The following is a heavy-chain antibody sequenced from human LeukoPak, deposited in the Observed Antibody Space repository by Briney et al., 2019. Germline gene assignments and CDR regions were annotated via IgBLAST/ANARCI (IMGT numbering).Heavy chain of an antibody. CDR3: ARAWATGPDY. CDR1: GFTFSSYS. V-gene: IGHV3-48*02. D-gene: IGHD3-9*01. J-gene: IGHJ4*02. CDR2: ISSSSSTI. Sequence: GGSLRLSCAAPGFTFSSYSMNWVRQAPGKGLEWVSYISSSSSTIYYADSVKGRFTISRDNAKNSLYPQMNSLRDEDTAVYYCARAWATGPDYWGQGTLVTVSS.